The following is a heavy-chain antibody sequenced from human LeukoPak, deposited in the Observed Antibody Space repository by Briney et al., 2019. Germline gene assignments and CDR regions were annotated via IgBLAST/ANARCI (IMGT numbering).Heavy chain of an antibody. D-gene: IGHD6-13*01. CDR3: ARELGSNGWFDP. CDR2: IYTSGRS. Sequence: SETLSLTCTVSGGSISSYYWSWIRQPAGKGLEWIGRIYTSGRSHYNPSLKSRVTMSVDTSKNQFSLNPSSVTAADTAVYYCARELGSNGWFDPWGQGTLVTVSS. V-gene: IGHV4-4*07. CDR1: GGSISSYY. J-gene: IGHJ5*02.